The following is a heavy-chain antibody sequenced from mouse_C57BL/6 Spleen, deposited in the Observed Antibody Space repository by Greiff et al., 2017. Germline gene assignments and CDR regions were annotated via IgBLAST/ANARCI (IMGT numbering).Heavy chain of an antibody. CDR1: GYAFSSSW. Sequence: VHLVESGPELVKPGASVKLSCKASGYAFSSSWMNWVKQRPGQGLEWIGRIFPGDGDTNYNGKFKGKATLTADKSSSTAYMQLSSLTSEDSAVYFCARVSMTTVSYWYFDVWGTGTTVTVSS. CDR2: IFPGDGDT. J-gene: IGHJ1*03. CDR3: ARVSMTTVSYWYFDV. V-gene: IGHV1-82*01. D-gene: IGHD1-1*01.